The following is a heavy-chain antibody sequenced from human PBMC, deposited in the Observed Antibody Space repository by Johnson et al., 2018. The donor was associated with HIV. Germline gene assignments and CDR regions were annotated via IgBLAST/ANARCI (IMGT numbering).Heavy chain of an antibody. V-gene: IGHV3-66*03. J-gene: IGHJ3*02. CDR2: IYSGGGT. D-gene: IGHD2-8*01. CDR1: GLTVSSSY. Sequence: EKLVESGGGLIQPGGSLRLSCAASGLTVSSSYMSWVRQAPGKGLEWVSVIYSGGGTYYVDSVTGRFTISRDNSKNTLYLQMHSLRAEDTAVYYCARGVYLDAFDIWGQGTMVTVSS. CDR3: ARGVYLDAFDI.